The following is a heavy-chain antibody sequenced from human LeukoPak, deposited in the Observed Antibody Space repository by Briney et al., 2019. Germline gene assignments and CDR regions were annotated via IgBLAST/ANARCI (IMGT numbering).Heavy chain of an antibody. D-gene: IGHD2-15*01. CDR2: IIPILNIA. J-gene: IGHJ4*02. CDR3: ARAPGSGEINFDY. CDR1: VGTFSSYA. Sequence: GASVKVSCKASVGTFSSYAINWVRQAPGQGLEWMGKIIPILNIAHYAQKFQGRVTITADKSTSTAYMDLSSLRSEDTAVYYCARAPGSGEINFDYWGQGTLVTVSS. V-gene: IGHV1-69*04.